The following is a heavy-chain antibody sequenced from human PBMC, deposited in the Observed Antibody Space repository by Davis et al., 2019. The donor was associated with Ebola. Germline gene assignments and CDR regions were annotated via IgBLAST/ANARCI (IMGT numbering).Heavy chain of an antibody. J-gene: IGHJ3*02. D-gene: IGHD3-22*01. Sequence: PGGSLRLSCAASGFTFSSYAMHWVRQAPGKGLEWVAVISYDGSNKYYADSVKGRFTISRDNSKNTLYLQMNSLRAEDTAVYYCARSLGGSGYYYDAFDIWGQGTMVTVSS. V-gene: IGHV3-30-3*01. CDR2: ISYDGSNK. CDR1: GFTFSSYA. CDR3: ARSLGGSGYYYDAFDI.